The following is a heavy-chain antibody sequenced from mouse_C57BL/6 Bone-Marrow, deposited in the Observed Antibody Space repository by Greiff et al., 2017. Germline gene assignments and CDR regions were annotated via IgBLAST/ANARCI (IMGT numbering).Heavy chain of an antibody. D-gene: IGHD1-1*01. CDR2: IDPENGDT. CDR1: GFNIKDDY. J-gene: IGHJ1*03. V-gene: IGHV14-4*01. Sequence: VQLQQSGAELVRPGASVKLSCTASGFNIKDDYMHWVKQRPEQGLEWIGWIDPENGDTEYASKFQGKATITADTSSNTAYLQLSSLTSEDTAVYYCTTRGYYGSSSLYWYFDVWCTGTTVTVSS. CDR3: TTRGYYGSSSLYWYFDV.